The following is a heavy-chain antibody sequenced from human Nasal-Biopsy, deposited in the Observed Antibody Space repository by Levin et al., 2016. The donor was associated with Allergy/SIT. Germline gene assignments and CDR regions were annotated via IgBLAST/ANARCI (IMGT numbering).Heavy chain of an antibody. Sequence: GESLKISCVVSGFTFSSYAMSWVRQAPGKGLEWVSTISGSGGSTYYADSVKGRFTISRDNSKNTLYLQMNSLRAEDTAVYYCAKSDLGYCSDDSCYLFHWGQGTQVTVS. CDR1: GFTFSSYA. V-gene: IGHV3-23*01. D-gene: IGHD2-15*01. J-gene: IGHJ4*02. CDR3: AKSDLGYCSDDSCYLFH. CDR2: ISGSGGST.